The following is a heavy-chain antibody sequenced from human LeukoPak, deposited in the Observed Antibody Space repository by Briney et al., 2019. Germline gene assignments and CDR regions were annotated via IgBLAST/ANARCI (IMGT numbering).Heavy chain of an antibody. CDR1: GGTFSSYA. CDR2: IIPIFGTA. Sequence: SVKVSCKASGGTFSSYAISWVRQAPGQGLEWMGGIIPIFGTANYAQKFQGRVTITTDESTSTAYMELSSLRSEDTAVYYCARALGTPDKYYYDSSGYPNWFNPWGQGTLVTVSS. CDR3: ARALGTPDKYYYDSSGYPNWFNP. D-gene: IGHD3-22*01. V-gene: IGHV1-69*05. J-gene: IGHJ5*02.